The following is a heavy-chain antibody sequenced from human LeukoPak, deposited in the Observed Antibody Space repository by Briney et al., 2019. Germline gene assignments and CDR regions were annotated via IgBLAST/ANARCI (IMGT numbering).Heavy chain of an antibody. CDR3: ASTYVVVTAVHDAFHI. CDR2: IKQDGSEK. J-gene: IGHJ3*02. CDR1: GFTFSSYW. V-gene: IGHV3-7*01. D-gene: IGHD2-21*02. Sequence: PGGSLRLSCAGSGFTFSSYWMSWVRQAPGKGLEWVANIKQDGSEKYYVDSVKGRFTISRDNAKNSLYLQMNSLRAEDTAVYYCASTYVVVTAVHDAFHIWGQGTMVTVSS.